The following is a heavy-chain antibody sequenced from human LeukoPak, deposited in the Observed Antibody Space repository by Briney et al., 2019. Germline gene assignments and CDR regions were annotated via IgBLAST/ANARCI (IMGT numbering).Heavy chain of an antibody. CDR3: ARDTSYCGGDCYEAFDI. Sequence: SQTLSLTCTVSGGSISSGGYYWRWIRQPPGQGLEWIGYIYYSGSTYYNPSLKSRVTISVDTSMNQFSLKLSSVTAADTAVYYCARDTSYCGGDCYEAFDIWGQGTMVTVSS. CDR1: GGSISSGGYY. J-gene: IGHJ3*02. V-gene: IGHV4-31*03. D-gene: IGHD2-21*02. CDR2: IYYSGST.